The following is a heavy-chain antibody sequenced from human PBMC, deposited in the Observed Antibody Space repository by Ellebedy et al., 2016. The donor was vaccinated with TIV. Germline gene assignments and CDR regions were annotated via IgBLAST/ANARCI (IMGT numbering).Heavy chain of an antibody. V-gene: IGHV3-15*01. CDR3: TTARGYYGLDV. Sequence: GESLKISXAASGFTVSNAWMNWVRQAPGKGLEWVGRIKSKAEGGTTDYGAPVRGRFTISRDDSKNTLYLQMNSLKSEDTAVYYCTTARGYYGLDVWGQGTTVTVSS. CDR2: IKSKAEGGTT. CDR1: GFTVSNAW. J-gene: IGHJ6*02.